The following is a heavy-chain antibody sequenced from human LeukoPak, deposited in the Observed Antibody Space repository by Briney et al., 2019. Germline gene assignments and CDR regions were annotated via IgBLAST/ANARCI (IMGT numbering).Heavy chain of an antibody. J-gene: IGHJ4*02. V-gene: IGHV4-39*01. CDR1: GGSISSSSYY. CDR3: ARRAAKGGYYFDY. Sequence: AETLSLTCTVSGGSISSSSYYWGWIRQPPGKGLEWIGSIYYSGSTYYNPSLKSRVTISVDTSKNQFSLKLSSVTAADTAVYYCARRAAKGGYYFDYWGQGTLVTVSS. CDR2: IYYSGST.